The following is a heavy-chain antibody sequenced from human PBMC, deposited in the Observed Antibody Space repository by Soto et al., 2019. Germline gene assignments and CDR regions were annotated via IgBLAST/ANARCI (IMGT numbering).Heavy chain of an antibody. CDR3: AREGDYRTWFEP. CDR1: GESIATGAFY. CDR2: IFYAGDT. J-gene: IGHJ5*02. V-gene: IGHV4-31*03. D-gene: IGHD4-17*01. Sequence: PSETLSLTCTVSGESIATGAFYWSWIRLQSGKGPEWIGSIFYAGDTYYNPSLKSRLEISLDGSQNQFSLNLRSVTAADTAVYYCAREGDYRTWFEPWGPGTLVTVSS.